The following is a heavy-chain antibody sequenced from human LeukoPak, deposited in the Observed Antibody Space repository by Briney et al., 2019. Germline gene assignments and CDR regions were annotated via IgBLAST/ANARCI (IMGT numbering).Heavy chain of an antibody. V-gene: IGHV4-59*12. CDR3: ATPVGVATIYY. CDR1: GGSISSYY. D-gene: IGHD5-12*01. Sequence: SETLSLTCTVSGGSISSYYWSWIRQPPGKGLEWIGYIHYSGSTNYNPSLKSRVTISVDTSKNQFSLKLSSVTAADTAVYYCATPVGVATIYYWGQGTLVTVSS. J-gene: IGHJ4*02. CDR2: IHYSGST.